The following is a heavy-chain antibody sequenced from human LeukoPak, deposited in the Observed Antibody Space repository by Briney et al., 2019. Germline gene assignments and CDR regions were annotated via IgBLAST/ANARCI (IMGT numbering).Heavy chain of an antibody. D-gene: IGHD6-13*01. V-gene: IGHV1-2*02. CDR1: GYTFTGYY. CDR2: INPNSGGT. Sequence: ASVKVSCKASGYTFTGYYMHWVRQAPGQGLEWMGWINPNSGGTNYAQKFQGRVTMTRDTSISTAYMELSRLRSDDTAVYYCARVPAAIWIAAAGYLDYWGQGTLVTVSS. J-gene: IGHJ4*02. CDR3: ARVPAAIWIAAAGYLDY.